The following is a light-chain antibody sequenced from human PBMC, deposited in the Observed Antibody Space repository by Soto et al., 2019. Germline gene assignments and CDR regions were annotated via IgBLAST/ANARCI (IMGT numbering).Light chain of an antibody. CDR2: GAS. CDR3: QQLQRTPFT. CDR1: QDISRY. J-gene: IGKJ3*01. Sequence: QLTQSPSSLSPSVGDRVTITCRASQDISRYLAWYQQRAGKAPKLLIYGASTLQSGVPSRFSGSGSGTEFTLTISSLQPEDFATYHCQQLQRTPFTFGPGTTVDV. V-gene: IGKV1-9*01.